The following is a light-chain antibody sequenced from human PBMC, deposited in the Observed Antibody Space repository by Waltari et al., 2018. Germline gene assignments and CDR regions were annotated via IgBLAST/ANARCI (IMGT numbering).Light chain of an antibody. CDR3: QQSYSTPRT. J-gene: IGKJ1*01. CDR2: AAS. CDR1: QSISSY. Sequence: DIQMTQSQSSLSASVGDRVTITCRASQSISSYLNWYQQKPGKAPKLLIYAASSLQSGVPSRFSGSGSGTDFTLTISSLQPXDFATYNCQQSYSTPRTFGQGTKVEIK. V-gene: IGKV1-39*01.